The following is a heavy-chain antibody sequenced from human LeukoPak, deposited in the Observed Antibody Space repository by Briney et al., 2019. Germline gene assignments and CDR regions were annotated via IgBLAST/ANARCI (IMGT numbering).Heavy chain of an antibody. D-gene: IGHD4-23*01. CDR1: GGTFSSYA. V-gene: IGHV1-69*05. CDR3: ARALYGGDAVNWFDP. Sequence: SVKVPCKASGGTFSSYAISWVRQAPGQGLEWMGGIIPIFGTANYAQKFQGRVTITTDESTSTAYMELSSLRSEDTAVYYCARALYGGDAVNWFDPWGQGTLVTVSS. CDR2: IIPIFGTA. J-gene: IGHJ5*02.